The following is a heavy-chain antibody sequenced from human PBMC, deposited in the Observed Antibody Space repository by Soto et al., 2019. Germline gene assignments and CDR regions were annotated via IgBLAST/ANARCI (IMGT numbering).Heavy chain of an antibody. V-gene: IGHV4-31*03. J-gene: IGHJ6*02. Sequence: QVQLQESGPGLVKPSQTLSLTCTVSGGSISSGGYYWSWIRQHPGKGLEGIGYIYYSGSTYYNPSLKRRVTISVDTSKNQFSLKLSSVTAADTAAYSCARDQLPHCGYGPGGMDVCGQGTTVTFSS. CDR2: IYYSGST. D-gene: IGHD5-12*01. CDR3: ARDQLPHCGYGPGGMDV. CDR1: GGSISSGGYY.